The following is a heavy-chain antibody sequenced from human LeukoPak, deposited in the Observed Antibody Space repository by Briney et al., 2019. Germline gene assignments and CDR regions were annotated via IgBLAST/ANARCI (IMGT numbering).Heavy chain of an antibody. J-gene: IGHJ2*01. Sequence: ASVKVSCKASGYTFTGYYMHWVRQAPGQGLEWMGIINPSGGSTSYAQKFQGRVTMTRDTSTSTVYMELSSLRSEDTAVYYCARDQGSPPNYYGSGSYHWYFDLWGRGTLVTVSS. V-gene: IGHV1-46*01. CDR1: GYTFTGYY. CDR3: ARDQGSPPNYYGSGSYHWYFDL. D-gene: IGHD3-10*01. CDR2: INPSGGST.